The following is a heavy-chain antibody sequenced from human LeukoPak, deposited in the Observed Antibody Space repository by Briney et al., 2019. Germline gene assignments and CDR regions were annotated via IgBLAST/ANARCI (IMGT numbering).Heavy chain of an antibody. Sequence: SETLSLTCTVSGGSGSSDSWSWIRQPPGQGLEWICYISYSGSTSYNPTLNSRCTRSVDPSKSQLSLMMVSVTAAATAVYYCARRTRSYSYTYGDAYYYYYMDVWGKGTTVIVS. CDR2: ISYSGST. CDR1: GGSGSSDS. D-gene: IGHD5-18*01. V-gene: IGHV4-59*02. J-gene: IGHJ6*03. CDR3: ARRTRSYSYTYGDAYYYYYMDV.